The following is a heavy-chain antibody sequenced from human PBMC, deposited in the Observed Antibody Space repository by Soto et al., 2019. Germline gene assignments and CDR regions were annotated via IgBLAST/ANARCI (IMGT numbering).Heavy chain of an antibody. Sequence: QVHLVESGGGVLQPGTSLRLSCVASGFSFSNYGMHWVRQAPGKGLEWVAFVSSDGNNKYYAESVKGRFTISRDNSKNPLFLQVDRLTVDDTAVYYCAKDRVIQMLPILPDPWGQGTLGTVSS. CDR1: GFSFSNYG. V-gene: IGHV3-30*18. CDR2: VSSDGNNK. D-gene: IGHD2-8*01. J-gene: IGHJ5*02. CDR3: AKDRVIQMLPILPDP.